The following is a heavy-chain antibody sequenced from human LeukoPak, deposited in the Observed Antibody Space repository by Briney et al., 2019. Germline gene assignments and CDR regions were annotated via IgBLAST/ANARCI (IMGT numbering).Heavy chain of an antibody. CDR3: AKLGYCSGGSCYDFDY. J-gene: IGHJ4*02. Sequence: PGGSLRLSCAASGFTFSSYGMHWVRQAPGKGLEWVAVIWYDGSNKYYADSVKGRFTISRDNSKNTLYLQMNSLRAEDTAVYYCAKLGYCSGGSCYDFDYWGQGTLVTVSS. D-gene: IGHD2-15*01. CDR2: IWYDGSNK. CDR1: GFTFSSYG. V-gene: IGHV3-33*06.